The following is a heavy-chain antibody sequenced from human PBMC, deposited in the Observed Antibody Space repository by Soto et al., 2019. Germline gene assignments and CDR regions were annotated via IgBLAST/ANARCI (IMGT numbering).Heavy chain of an antibody. Sequence: SETLSLTCTVSGGSISSYYWSWIRQPPGKGLEWIGYIYYSGSTNYNPSLKSRVTISVDTSKNQFSLKLSSVTAAATAVYYCARHTPPGLYPNYFDYWGQGTLVTVSS. J-gene: IGHJ4*02. CDR3: ARHTPPGLYPNYFDY. CDR2: IYYSGST. CDR1: GGSISSYY. V-gene: IGHV4-59*08.